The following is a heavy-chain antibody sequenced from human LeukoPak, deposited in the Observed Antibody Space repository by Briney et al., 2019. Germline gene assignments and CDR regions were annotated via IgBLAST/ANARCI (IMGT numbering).Heavy chain of an antibody. J-gene: IGHJ4*02. V-gene: IGHV3-30-3*01. CDR1: GFIFSNFS. CDR3: ARFSGYNWNDPFDY. CDR2: MSYDGTNK. D-gene: IGHD1-20*01. Sequence: PGGSLRLSCAVSGFIFSNFSMHWVRQAPGKGLEWVAVMSYDGTNKYYADSVKGRFTISRDNSKNTLYLQMNSLRAEDTAVYYCARFSGYNWNDPFDYWGQGTLVTVSS.